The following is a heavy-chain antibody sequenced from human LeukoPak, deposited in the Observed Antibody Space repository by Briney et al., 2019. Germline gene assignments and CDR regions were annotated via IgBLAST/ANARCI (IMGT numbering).Heavy chain of an antibody. Sequence: SETLSLTCTVSGGSISSYYWSWIRQPPGKGLEWIGYIYYSGSTNYNPSLKSRVTISVDTSKNQSSLKLSSVTAADTAVYYCARVRFIAAAGYYFDYWGQGTLVTVSS. CDR2: IYYSGST. V-gene: IGHV4-59*01. J-gene: IGHJ4*02. D-gene: IGHD6-13*01. CDR1: GGSISSYY. CDR3: ARVRFIAAAGYYFDY.